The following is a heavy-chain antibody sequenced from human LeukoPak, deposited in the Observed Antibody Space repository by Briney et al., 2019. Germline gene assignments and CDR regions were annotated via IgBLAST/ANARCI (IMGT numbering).Heavy chain of an antibody. CDR3: ARDPRSYFDY. CDR2: INFNSGGT. J-gene: IGHJ4*02. CDR1: GYTFTGYY. Sequence: ASVKVSCKASGYTFTGYYMHWVRQAPGQGREWMGRINFNSGGTNYAQKFQGRVIMTRDTSISTAYMELNRLRSDDTAVYYCARDPRSYFDYWGQGTLVTVSS. V-gene: IGHV1-2*06.